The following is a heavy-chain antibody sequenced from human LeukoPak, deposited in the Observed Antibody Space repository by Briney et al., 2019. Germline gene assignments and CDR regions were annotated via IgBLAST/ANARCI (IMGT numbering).Heavy chain of an antibody. Sequence: GESLKISCKGSGYNFATYWIAWVRQMPGKGLEWVGIIYPGDSDTKYSPPFQGQVTISADKSIDTAFLQWSSLKPSDTAMYFCARSLTSNTYCGGDCSFDNWGQGSLVTVSS. V-gene: IGHV5-51*01. CDR2: IYPGDSDT. CDR1: GYNFATYW. D-gene: IGHD2-21*02. J-gene: IGHJ4*02. CDR3: ARSLTSNTYCGGDCSFDN.